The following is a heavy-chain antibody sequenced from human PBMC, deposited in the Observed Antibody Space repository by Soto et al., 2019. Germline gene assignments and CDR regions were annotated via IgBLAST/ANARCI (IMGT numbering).Heavy chain of an antibody. CDR3: ARDAAVPGESDRFDY. CDR2: AYHNGLT. Sequence: PSETLSLTCAVSGDSVTSNVWWSWVRQSPGKGLEWIGEAYHNGLTDYNPSLKSRVTMSVDTSKNEFSLKLTSLTAAGTAIYYCARDAAVPGESDRFDYWGQGTLVTVSS. D-gene: IGHD6-19*01. V-gene: IGHV4-4*02. CDR1: GDSVTSNVW. J-gene: IGHJ4*02.